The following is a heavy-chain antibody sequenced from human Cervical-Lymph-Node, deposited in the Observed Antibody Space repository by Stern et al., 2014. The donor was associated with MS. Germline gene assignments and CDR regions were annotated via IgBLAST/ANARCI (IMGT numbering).Heavy chain of an antibody. Sequence: QVQLMQSGGGVVQPGRSLRLSCVASGLTFSAYGMDWVRQAPGKGLEWGAGIWYDGSNTDYADSVKGRFTISRDNSKNTLYLEMNSLRGEDTAVYYCTRDRLGGSARNAFDIWGQGTMVTVSS. CDR2: IWYDGSNT. CDR1: GLTFSAYG. CDR3: TRDRLGGSARNAFDI. J-gene: IGHJ3*02. D-gene: IGHD6-25*01. V-gene: IGHV3-33*01.